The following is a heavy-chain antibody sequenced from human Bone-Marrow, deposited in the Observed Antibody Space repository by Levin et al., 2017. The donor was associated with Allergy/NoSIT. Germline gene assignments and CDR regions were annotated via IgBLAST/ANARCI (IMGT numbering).Heavy chain of an antibody. V-gene: IGHV3-7*01. CDR2: IKQDGSEK. CDR3: ASWGCIVGSAAAGEGFDP. D-gene: IGHD6-25*01. Sequence: GGSLRLSCAVSGFTFSRYWMSWVRQAPGKGLEWVANIKQDGSEKFYVDSVRGGFTISRDNAKNSLYLQMNSLRAEDTAVYYCASWGCIVGSAAAGEGFDPWGQGTLVTVSS. J-gene: IGHJ5*02. CDR1: GFTFSRYW.